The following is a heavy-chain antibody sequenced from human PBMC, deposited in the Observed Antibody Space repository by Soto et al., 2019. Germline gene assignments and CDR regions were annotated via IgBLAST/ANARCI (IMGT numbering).Heavy chain of an antibody. Sequence: ASVKVSCKVSGGTFSSYAISWVRQAPGQGLEWMGGIIPIFGTANYAQKFQGRVTITADESTSTAYMELSSLRSEDTAVYYCAREQKKRINMVRGGTLNRYYYYYYGTDVRGKGPTVTVSS. CDR3: AREQKKRINMVRGGTLNRYYYYYYGTDV. D-gene: IGHD3-10*01. CDR2: IIPIFGTA. J-gene: IGHJ6*04. V-gene: IGHV1-69*13. CDR1: GGTFSSYA.